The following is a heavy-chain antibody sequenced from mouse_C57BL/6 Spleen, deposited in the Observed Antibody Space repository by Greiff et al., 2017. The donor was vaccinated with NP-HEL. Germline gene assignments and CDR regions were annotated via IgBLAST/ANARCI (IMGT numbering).Heavy chain of an antibody. D-gene: IGHD1-1*01. V-gene: IGHV3-6*01. J-gene: IGHJ3*01. CDR1: GYSITSGYY. CDR2: ISYDGSN. Sequence: VQLKESGPGLVKPSQSLSLTCSVTGYSITSGYYWNWIRQFPGNKLEWMGYISYDGSNNYNPSPKNRISITRDTAKNQFFLKLNSVTTEDTATYYCARAGYYGSSYEFAYWGQGTLVTVSA. CDR3: ARAGYYGSSYEFAY.